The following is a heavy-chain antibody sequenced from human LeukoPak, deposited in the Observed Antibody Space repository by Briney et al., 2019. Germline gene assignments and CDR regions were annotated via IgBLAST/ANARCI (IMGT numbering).Heavy chain of an antibody. Sequence: GGSLRLSCAASGFTFSNAWMSWVRQAPGNGLEWVGRIKSKTDGGTTDYAAPVKGRFTISRDDSKNTLYLQMNSLKTEDTAVYYCTTDMETYYDFWSGYYTLHLDYWGQGTLVTVSS. J-gene: IGHJ4*02. CDR2: IKSKTDGGTT. CDR1: GFTFSNAW. CDR3: TTDMETYYDFWSGYYTLHLDY. D-gene: IGHD3-3*01. V-gene: IGHV3-15*01.